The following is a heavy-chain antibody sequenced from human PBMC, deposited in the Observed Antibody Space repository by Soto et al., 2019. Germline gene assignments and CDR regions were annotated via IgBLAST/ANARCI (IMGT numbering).Heavy chain of an antibody. CDR2: ISSSSSTI. Sequence: EVQLVESGGGLVQPGGSLRLSCAASGFTFSSYSMNWVRQAPGKGLERVSYISSSSSTIYYADSVNGRFTISRDNAKNSLYLQMNSLRDEDTAVYYWARENYGDFLIWFDPWGQGTLFTVSS. V-gene: IGHV3-48*02. CDR1: GFTFSSYS. D-gene: IGHD4-17*01. CDR3: ARENYGDFLIWFDP. J-gene: IGHJ5*02.